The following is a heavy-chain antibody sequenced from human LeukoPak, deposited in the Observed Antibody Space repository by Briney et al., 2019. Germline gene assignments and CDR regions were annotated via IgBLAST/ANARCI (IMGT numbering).Heavy chain of an antibody. D-gene: IGHD6-13*01. Sequence: SETLSLTCAVSGGSISSGGYSWSWIRQPPGKGLEWIGYIYHSGSTYYNPSLKSRVTISVDTSKNQFSLKLSSVTAADTAVYYCAREHYSSRVFDYWGQGTLVTVSS. J-gene: IGHJ4*02. CDR1: GGSISSGGYS. CDR2: IYHSGST. CDR3: AREHYSSRVFDY. V-gene: IGHV4-30-2*01.